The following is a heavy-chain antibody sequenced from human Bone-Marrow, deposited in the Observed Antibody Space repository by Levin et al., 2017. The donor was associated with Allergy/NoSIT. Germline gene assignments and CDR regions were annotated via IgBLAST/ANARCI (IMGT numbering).Heavy chain of an antibody. D-gene: IGHD5-12*01. V-gene: IGHV4-31*03. J-gene: IGHJ4*02. CDR2: IYNSGNT. CDR3: AGSLDIVTTMAFDF. CDR1: GDAIRTGTYY. Sequence: PSETLSLTCSVSGDAIRTGTYYWSWIRQHPGKGLEWIAYIYNSGNTYYNPSLKSRTTISIDKSKNQFSLSLTSVTAADTAVYYCAGSLDIVTTMAFDFWGQGTLATVSS.